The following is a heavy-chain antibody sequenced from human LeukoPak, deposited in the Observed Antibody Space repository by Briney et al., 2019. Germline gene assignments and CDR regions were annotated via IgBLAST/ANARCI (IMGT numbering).Heavy chain of an antibody. J-gene: IGHJ6*04. V-gene: IGHV3-48*03. CDR2: ISSSGSTI. D-gene: IGHD6-13*01. Sequence: GGSLRLSCAASGFTFSSYEMNWVRQAPGKGREWVSYISSSGSTIYYADSVRGRFTISRDNAKNSLYLQMSSLRAEDPAVYYGARVQGSSWYPRDYYYYGMDVWGKGTTVTVSS. CDR1: GFTFSSYE. CDR3: ARVQGSSWYPRDYYYYGMDV.